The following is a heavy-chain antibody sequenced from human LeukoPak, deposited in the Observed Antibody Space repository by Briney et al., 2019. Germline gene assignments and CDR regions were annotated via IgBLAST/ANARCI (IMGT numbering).Heavy chain of an antibody. CDR2: IGDRGGNI. CDR3: AKDHSGGGGYYFDY. V-gene: IGHV3-23*01. J-gene: IGHJ4*02. CDR1: GFTLSSYA. D-gene: IGHD3-16*01. Sequence: GGSLRLSCAASGFTLSSYAMSWVRQAPGKGLEWVSAIGDRGGNIYYADSLLGRFTISRDNSQNTLYLQMNSLRAEDTAIYYCAKDHSGGGGYYFDYWGQGTLVTVSS.